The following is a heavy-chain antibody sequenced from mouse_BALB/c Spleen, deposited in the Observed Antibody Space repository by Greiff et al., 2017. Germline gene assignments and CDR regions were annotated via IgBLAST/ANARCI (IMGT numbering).Heavy chain of an antibody. CDR3: AREALTTVVAEGFAY. Sequence: EVQVVESGGGLVKPGGSLKLSCAASGFTFSSYAMSWVRQTPEKRLEWVASISSGGSTYYPDSVKGRFTISRDNARNILYLQMSSLRSEDTAMYYCAREALTTVVAEGFAYWGQGTLVTVSA. J-gene: IGHJ3*01. D-gene: IGHD1-1*01. CDR2: ISSGGST. CDR1: GFTFSSYA. V-gene: IGHV5-6-5*01.